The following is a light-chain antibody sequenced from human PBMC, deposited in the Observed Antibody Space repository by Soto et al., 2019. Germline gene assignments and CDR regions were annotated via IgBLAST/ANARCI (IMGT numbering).Light chain of an antibody. V-gene: IGKV3-20*01. CDR3: QQYGSSPWA. Sequence: EIVLTQSPVTLSLSPVERATLSCMASQSVSSNLAWYQQKPGQAPRLLIYGASSRATGIPDRFSGRGSGTDFTLTISRLEPEDFAVYYCQQYGSSPWAFGPGTKVDIK. J-gene: IGKJ1*01. CDR2: GAS. CDR1: QSVSSN.